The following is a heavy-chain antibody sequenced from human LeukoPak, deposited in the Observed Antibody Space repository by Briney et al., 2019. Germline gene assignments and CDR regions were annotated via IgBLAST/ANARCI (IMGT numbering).Heavy chain of an antibody. D-gene: IGHD3-10*01. CDR1: GFTFSRFA. CDR2: ISKAGTIA. V-gene: IGHV3-23*01. J-gene: IGHJ4*02. Sequence: GGSLRLSCAASGFTFSRFAMSWVRQAPGKGLEWVGFISKAGTIAYFADSVKGRFTISRDNSKKTVYLEMNSLRADDTALYYCVTESFHYWGQGNLVAVSS. CDR3: VTESFHY.